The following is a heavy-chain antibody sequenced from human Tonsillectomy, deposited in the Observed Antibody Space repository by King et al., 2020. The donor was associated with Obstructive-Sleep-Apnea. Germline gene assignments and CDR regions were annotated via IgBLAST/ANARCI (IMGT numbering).Heavy chain of an antibody. V-gene: IGHV4-30-4*01. Sequence: LQLQESGPGLVKPSQTLSLTCTVSGGSINSGDYYWTWIRQPPGKGLEWIGFIYHSGSTYFNPSLRSRVTVSIYTSRNQFSLNLNSVTAADTAVYFCARWRGGSGNIDYWGQGILVTVSS. J-gene: IGHJ4*02. CDR3: ARWRGGSGNIDY. CDR2: IYHSGST. D-gene: IGHD3-10*01. CDR1: GGSINSGDYY.